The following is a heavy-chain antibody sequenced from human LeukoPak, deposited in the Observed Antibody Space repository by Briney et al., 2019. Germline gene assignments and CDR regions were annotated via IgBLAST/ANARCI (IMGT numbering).Heavy chain of an antibody. Sequence: PSETLSLTCTVSGGSISSDYWDWIRQPPGKGLEWIGSIYYSGSTYYNPSLKSRVTISVDTSKNQFSLKLSSVTAADTAVYYCARFIAAAFVPDNWFDPWGQGTLVTVSS. J-gene: IGHJ5*02. CDR1: GGSISSDY. CDR3: ARFIAAAFVPDNWFDP. D-gene: IGHD6-13*01. V-gene: IGHV4-39*07. CDR2: IYYSGST.